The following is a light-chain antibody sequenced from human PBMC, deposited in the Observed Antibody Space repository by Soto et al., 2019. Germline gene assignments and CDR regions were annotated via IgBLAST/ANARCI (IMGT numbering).Light chain of an antibody. Sequence: EIVLTQSPATLSLSPGERATLSCRASQSVSSYLAWYQQKPGQAPRLLIYDASNRATGIPARFSGSGSGTDFTLTISSLDPEDFAVYYCQQRSIPLTFGGGTKVDIK. V-gene: IGKV3-11*01. CDR3: QQRSIPLT. CDR1: QSVSSY. CDR2: DAS. J-gene: IGKJ4*01.